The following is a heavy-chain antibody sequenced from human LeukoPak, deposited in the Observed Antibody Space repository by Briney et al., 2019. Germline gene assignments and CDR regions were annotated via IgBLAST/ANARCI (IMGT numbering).Heavy chain of an antibody. D-gene: IGHD1-26*01. J-gene: IGHJ4*02. Sequence: KPSETLSLTRTVSGGSISSSSYYWGWIRQPPGKGLEWIGSIYYSGSTYYNPSLKSRVTISVDTSKNQFSLKLSSVTAADTAVYYCARQRRGSYFDYWGQGTLVTVSS. CDR2: IYYSGST. CDR3: ARQRRGSYFDY. V-gene: IGHV4-39*01. CDR1: GGSISSSSYY.